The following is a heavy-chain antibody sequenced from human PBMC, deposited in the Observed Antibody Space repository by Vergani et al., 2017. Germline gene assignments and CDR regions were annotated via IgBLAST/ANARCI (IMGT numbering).Heavy chain of an antibody. Sequence: QVQLVQSGAEVKKPGSSVKVSCKASGGTFSSYAISWVRQTPGQGLEWMGGIIPIFGTANYAQKFQGRVTITADESTSTAYMELSSLRSEDTAVYYCARDTGESYDFWSGGPNWFDPWGQGTLVTVSS. CDR3: ARDTGESYDFWSGGPNWFDP. CDR2: IIPIFGTA. D-gene: IGHD3-3*01. J-gene: IGHJ5*02. V-gene: IGHV1-69*12. CDR1: GGTFSSYA.